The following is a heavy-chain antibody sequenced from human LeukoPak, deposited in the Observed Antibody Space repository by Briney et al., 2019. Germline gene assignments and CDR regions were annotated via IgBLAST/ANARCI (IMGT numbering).Heavy chain of an antibody. J-gene: IGHJ4*02. Sequence: SETLSLTCTVSGGSISSYYWSRIRQPPGKGLEWIGYIYYSGSTNYNPSLKSRVTISVDTSKNQFSPKLSSVTAADTAVYYCARSAYYYDSSGYYLFDYWGQGTLVTVSS. D-gene: IGHD3-22*01. CDR1: GGSISSYY. V-gene: IGHV4-59*01. CDR3: ARSAYYYDSSGYYLFDY. CDR2: IYYSGST.